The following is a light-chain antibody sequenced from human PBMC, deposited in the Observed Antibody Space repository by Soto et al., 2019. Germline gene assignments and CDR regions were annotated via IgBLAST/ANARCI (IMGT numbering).Light chain of an antibody. CDR1: SSDVGGYNY. V-gene: IGLV2-14*01. CDR3: SSYTSSSTPVV. CDR2: DVS. Sequence: QSVLTQPASVSGSPGQSITISCTGTSSDVGGYNYVSLYQQHPGKAPKLMIYDVSNRPSGVSNRFSGSKSGNTASLTISGLQAEDEADYYCSSYTSSSTPVVFGGGTQLTV. J-gene: IGLJ2*01.